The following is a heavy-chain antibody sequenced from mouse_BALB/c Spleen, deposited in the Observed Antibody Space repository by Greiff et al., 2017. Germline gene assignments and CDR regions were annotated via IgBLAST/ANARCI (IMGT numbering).Heavy chain of an antibody. J-gene: IGHJ2*01. V-gene: IGHV5-6*01. CDR1: GFTFSSYG. CDR3: ARGKRYFDY. Sequence: EVKLVESGGDLVKPGGSLKLSCAASGFTFSSYGMSWVRQTPDKRLEWVATISSGGSYTYYPDSVKGRFTISRDNAKNTLYLQMSSLKSEDTAMYYCARGKRYFDYWGQGTTLTVSS. CDR2: ISSGGSYT.